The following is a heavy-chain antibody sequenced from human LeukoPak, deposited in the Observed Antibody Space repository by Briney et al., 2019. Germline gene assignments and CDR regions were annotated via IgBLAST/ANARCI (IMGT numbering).Heavy chain of an antibody. CDR1: GGSISSYY. V-gene: IGHV4-59*12. D-gene: IGHD2-2*01. CDR3: ARDSRYCSSTSCDRKAFDI. CDR2: IYYSGST. Sequence: SETLSLTCTVSGGSISSYYWSWIRQPPGKGLEWIGYIYYSGSTNYNPSLKSRVTISVDTSKNQFSLKLSSVTAADTAVYYCARDSRYCSSTSCDRKAFDIWGQGTMVTVSS. J-gene: IGHJ3*02.